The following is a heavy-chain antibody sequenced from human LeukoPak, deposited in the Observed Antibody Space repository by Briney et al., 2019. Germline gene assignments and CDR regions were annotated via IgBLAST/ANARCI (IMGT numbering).Heavy chain of an antibody. CDR1: GGSISSSSYY. CDR2: IYYSGST. J-gene: IGHJ4*02. Sequence: SETLSLTCTVSGGSISSSSYYWGWIRQPPGKGLEWIGSIYYSGSTYYSPSLKSRVTISVDTSKNQFSLKLSSVTAADTAVYXXXXXXXXYNSRSYGAPYYFDYWGQGTLVTVSS. D-gene: IGHD3-10*01. V-gene: IGHV4-39*01. CDR3: XXXXXXYNSRSYGAPYYFDY.